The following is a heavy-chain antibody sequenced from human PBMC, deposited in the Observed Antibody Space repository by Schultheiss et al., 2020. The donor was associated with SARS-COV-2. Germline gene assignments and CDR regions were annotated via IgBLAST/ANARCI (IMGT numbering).Heavy chain of an antibody. J-gene: IGHJ4*02. D-gene: IGHD5-18*01. CDR1: GDSVSSNSAA. CDR3: ARGPVEGIQLWY. Sequence: SETLSLTCALSGDSVSSNSAAWNWIRQSPSRGLEWLGRTYYRSKWYNDYAVSVKSRITINPDTSKNQFSLKLSSVTAADTAVYYCARGPVEGIQLWYWGQGTLVTVSS. V-gene: IGHV6-1*01. CDR2: TYYRSKWYN.